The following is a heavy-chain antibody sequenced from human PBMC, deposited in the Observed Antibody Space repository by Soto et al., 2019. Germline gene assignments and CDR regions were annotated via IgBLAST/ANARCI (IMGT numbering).Heavy chain of an antibody. J-gene: IGHJ4*02. Sequence: SETLSFTCTVSGGSISSGDYYWSWIRQPPGKGLEWIGYIYYSGSTYYNPSLKSRVTISVDTSKNQFSLKLSSVTAADTAVYYCARVSGGNYGGNSDYFDYWGQGTLVTVSS. CDR3: ARVSGGNYGGNSDYFDY. D-gene: IGHD2-21*02. CDR1: GGSISSGDYY. CDR2: IYYSGST. V-gene: IGHV4-30-4*01.